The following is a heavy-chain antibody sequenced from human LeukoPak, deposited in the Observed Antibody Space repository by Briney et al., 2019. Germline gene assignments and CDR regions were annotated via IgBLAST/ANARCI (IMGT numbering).Heavy chain of an antibody. CDR2: IKPDGSEK. D-gene: IGHD6-19*01. CDR3: ARDRPSGWYLQYYFNY. V-gene: IGHV3-7*04. Sequence: GGSLRLSCVVSGFTFSNYWMSWVRQAPGKWLEWVANIKPDGSEKNYVDSVKGRFTISRDNAKNSLYLQMNSLRAEDTAVYYCARDRPSGWYLQYYFNYWGQGNLVTVSS. CDR1: GFTFSNYW. J-gene: IGHJ4*02.